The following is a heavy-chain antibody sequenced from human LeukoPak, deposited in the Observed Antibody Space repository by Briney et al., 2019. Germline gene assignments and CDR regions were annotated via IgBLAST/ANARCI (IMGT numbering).Heavy chain of an antibody. Sequence: ASVKVSCKASGYTFTGYYMHWVRQAPGQGLEWMGWINPNSGGTNYAQKFQGRVTMTRDTSISTAYMELSRLRSDDTAVYYCARDTARITIFGVAKYMDVWCKGTTVTVSS. CDR1: GYTFTGYY. CDR3: ARDTARITIFGVAKYMDV. J-gene: IGHJ6*03. D-gene: IGHD3-3*01. V-gene: IGHV1-2*02. CDR2: INPNSGGT.